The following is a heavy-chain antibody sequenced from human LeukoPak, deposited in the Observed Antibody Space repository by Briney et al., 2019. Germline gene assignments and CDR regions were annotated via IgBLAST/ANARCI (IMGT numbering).Heavy chain of an antibody. J-gene: IGHJ4*02. Sequence: GESLQISCKGSGYSFTNYWIGWARQMPGRGLEWMGIIYPGDSDTRYSPSFQGQVTISADKSISTAYLHWSSLKASDTAMYYCARHNSGLSGWQFDYWGQGTMVTVSS. CDR3: ARHNSGLSGWQFDY. V-gene: IGHV5-51*01. CDR1: GYSFTNYW. CDR2: IYPGDSDT. D-gene: IGHD6-19*01.